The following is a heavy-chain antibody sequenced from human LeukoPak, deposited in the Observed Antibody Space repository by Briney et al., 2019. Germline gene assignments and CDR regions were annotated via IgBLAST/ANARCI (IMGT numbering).Heavy chain of an antibody. CDR3: ARGGYYYDSSGYPGGY. J-gene: IGHJ4*02. CDR1: GFTFSSYA. D-gene: IGHD3-22*01. CDR2: ISYDGSNK. V-gene: IGHV3-30-3*01. Sequence: GGSLRLSCAASGFTFSSYAMHWVRQAPGKGLEWVAVISYDGSNKYYADSVKGRFTISRDNSKNTLYLQMNSLRAEDTAVYYCARGGYYYDSSGYPGGYWGQGTLVTVSS.